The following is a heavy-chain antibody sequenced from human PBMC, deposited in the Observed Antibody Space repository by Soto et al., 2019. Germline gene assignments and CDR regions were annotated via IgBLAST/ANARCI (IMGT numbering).Heavy chain of an antibody. CDR1: GFTFSSYS. CDR3: ARVAGSGYEFDY. J-gene: IGHJ4*02. Sequence: EVQLVESGGGLVKPGGSLRLSCAASGFTFSSYSMNWVRQAPGKGLEWVSSISSSSSYIYYADSVKGRFTISRDNAKNSLYRQMNSLRAEDTAVYYCARVAGSGYEFDYWGQGTLVTVSS. D-gene: IGHD5-12*01. CDR2: ISSSSSYI. V-gene: IGHV3-21*01.